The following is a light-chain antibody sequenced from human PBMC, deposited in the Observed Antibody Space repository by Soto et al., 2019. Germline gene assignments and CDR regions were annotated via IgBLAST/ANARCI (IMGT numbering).Light chain of an antibody. V-gene: IGKV3-20*01. CDR3: QQYSTLPHT. CDR1: QSVSNSF. J-gene: IGKJ2*01. CDR2: GIS. Sequence: ESVLTQSPGTLSLSPGERATLSCRASQSVSNSFFAWYQQKPGQPPRLLIYGISNRATGIPDRFSGSGSGTDFTLTISRREPEDFVLYYCQQYSTLPHTFGQGTKLEVK.